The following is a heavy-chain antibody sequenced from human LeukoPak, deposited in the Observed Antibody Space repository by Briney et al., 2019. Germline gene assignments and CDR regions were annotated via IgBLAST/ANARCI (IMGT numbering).Heavy chain of an antibody. D-gene: IGHD3-9*01. V-gene: IGHV1-2*02. J-gene: IGHJ4*02. CDR2: INPNSGGT. CDR3: ARVAVLRYFDWHQFDY. CDR1: GYTFTGYY. Sequence: GASVKVSCKASGYTFTGYYMHWVGQAPGQGLEWMGWINPNSGGTNYAQKFQGRVTMTRDTSISTAYMELSRLRSDDTAVYYCARVAVLRYFDWHQFDYWGQGTLVTVSS.